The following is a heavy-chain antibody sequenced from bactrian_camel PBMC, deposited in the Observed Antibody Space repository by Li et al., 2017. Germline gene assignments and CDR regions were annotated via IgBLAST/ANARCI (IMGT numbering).Heavy chain of an antibody. CDR1: GITADYNC. J-gene: IGHJ6*01. CDR2: IGPSGDVT. CDR3: AVPGGPFYHCTIVKGIAGSPTFGS. D-gene: IGHD5*01. Sequence: HVQLVESGGGSVQAGGSLRLSCTASGITADYNCRVWFRQAPGKEHEVILGIGPSGDVTYDVDSVKGRFSISQDDARTTLYLQINDLKPEDTGMYYCAVPGGPFYHCTIVKGIAGSPTFGSWGKGTQVTVS. V-gene: IGHV3S63*01.